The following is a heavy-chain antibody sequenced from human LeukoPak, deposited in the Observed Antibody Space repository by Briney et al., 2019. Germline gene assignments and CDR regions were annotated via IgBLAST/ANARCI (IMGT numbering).Heavy chain of an antibody. Sequence: SETLSLTCTVSGGSISSSSYYWGWIRQPPGKGLEWIETINYSGDTYYNPSLKSRVTISLDTSKNQFSLKLSSVTAADTAVYYCARRQTYFDYWGQGTLVTVSS. CDR2: INYSGDT. V-gene: IGHV4-39*07. CDR3: ARRQTYFDY. CDR1: GGSISSSSYY. J-gene: IGHJ4*02.